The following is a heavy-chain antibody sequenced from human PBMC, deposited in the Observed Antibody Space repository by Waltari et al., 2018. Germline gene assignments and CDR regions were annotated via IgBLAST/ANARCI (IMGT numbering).Heavy chain of an antibody. J-gene: IGHJ4*02. CDR3: ARDNPIT. V-gene: IGHV3-66*01. CDR1: GFTGSSNS. Sequence: DVQVVESGGGLVQPGGSLRLSCAVSGFTGSSNSMTWVRQAPGKGLEWVSVIYTNDRTYYRDSVKGRFIISRDKSNNMVYLQMNSLRVEDTAIYYCARDNPITWGQGTLVTVSS. CDR2: IYTNDRT.